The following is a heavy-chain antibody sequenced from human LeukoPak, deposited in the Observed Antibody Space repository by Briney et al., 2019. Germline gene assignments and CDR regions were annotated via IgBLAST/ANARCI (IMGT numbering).Heavy chain of an antibody. CDR3: ARDSSGLPFDY. J-gene: IGHJ4*02. CDR1: GFTFSSYW. V-gene: IGHV3-7*01. CDR2: IKQDGSEK. D-gene: IGHD6-19*01. Sequence: GGSLRLSCAASGFTFSSYWMSWVRQAPGKGLEWVANIKQDGSEKYYVDSVKGRFTISRDNAKNLLYLQMNSLRAEDTAVYYCARDSSGLPFDYWGKGTLVTVSS.